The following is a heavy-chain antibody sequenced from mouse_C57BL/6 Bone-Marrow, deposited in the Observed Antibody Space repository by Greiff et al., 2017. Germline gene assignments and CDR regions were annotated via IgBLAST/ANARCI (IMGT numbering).Heavy chain of an antibody. D-gene: IGHD2-1*01. CDR2: IYPRSGNT. V-gene: IGHV1-81*01. J-gene: IGHJ4*01. Sequence: VKLMESGAELARPGASVKLSCKASGYTFTSYGISWVKQRTGQGLEWIGEIYPRSGNTYYNEKFKGKATLTADKSSSTAYMELRSLTSEDSAVYFCAREHIYYGNYDAMDYWGQGTSVTVAS. CDR1: GYTFTSYG. CDR3: AREHIYYGNYDAMDY.